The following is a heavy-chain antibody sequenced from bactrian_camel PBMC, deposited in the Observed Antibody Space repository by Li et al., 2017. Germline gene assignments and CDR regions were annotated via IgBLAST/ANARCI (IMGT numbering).Heavy chain of an antibody. J-gene: IGHJ6*01. D-gene: IGHD2*01. Sequence: HVQLVESGGGSVQAGGSLRLSCTASGLTFDALTMGWFRQAPGKEREEVSCIKWSGDRTYYRYSVKGRFTISRDNGKNTLYLQLNSLKSEDTGMNYCVKEYYSGGYNWGPVFGYWGQGTQVTVS. CDR2: IKWSGDRT. CDR1: GLTFDALT. CDR3: VKEYYSGGYNWGPVFGY. V-gene: IGHV3S60*01.